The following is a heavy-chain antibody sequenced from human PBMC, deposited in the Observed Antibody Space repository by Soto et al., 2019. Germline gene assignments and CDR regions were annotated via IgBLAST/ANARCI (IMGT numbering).Heavy chain of an antibody. CDR2: FYSSGSP. CDR3: AREFYYDSSGIGFDS. V-gene: IGHV4-59*12. D-gene: IGHD3-22*01. CDR1: GGSRVDYY. Sequence: ASETLSLRYSVFGGSRVDYYWSCILQPPGKGLEWIGDFYSSGSPHHNPSLKNRVSISEDRSKNEFSLKLSSVTAADTAIYYCAREFYYDSSGIGFDSWGQGTLVTVSS. J-gene: IGHJ4*02.